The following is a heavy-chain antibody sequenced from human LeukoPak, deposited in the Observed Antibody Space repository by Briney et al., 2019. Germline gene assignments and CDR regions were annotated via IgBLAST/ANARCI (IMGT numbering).Heavy chain of an antibody. D-gene: IGHD6-13*01. CDR3: AREHIAAARDQYFQH. J-gene: IGHJ1*01. CDR1: GYTFTSYG. CDR2: ISAYNGNT. V-gene: IGHV1-18*01. Sequence: ASVKVSCKASGYTFTSYGISGVRQAPGQGLEWMGWISAYNGNTNYAQKLQGRVTMTTDTSTSTAYMELRSLRSDDTAVYYCAREHIAAARDQYFQHWGQGTLVTVSS.